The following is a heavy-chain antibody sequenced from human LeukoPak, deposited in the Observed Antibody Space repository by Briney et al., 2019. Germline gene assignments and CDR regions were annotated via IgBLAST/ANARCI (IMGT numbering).Heavy chain of an antibody. CDR3: AASSYYYGSGSYYPYFDY. V-gene: IGHV1-24*01. D-gene: IGHD3-10*01. CDR2: FDPEDGET. CDR1: GYTLTELS. Sequence: GASVKVSCKVSGYTLTELSMHWVRQAPGKGLEWMGGFDPEDGETIYAQKFQGRVTMTEDTSTDTAYMALSSLRSEDTAVYYCAASSYYYGSGSYYPYFDYWGQGTLVTVSS. J-gene: IGHJ4*02.